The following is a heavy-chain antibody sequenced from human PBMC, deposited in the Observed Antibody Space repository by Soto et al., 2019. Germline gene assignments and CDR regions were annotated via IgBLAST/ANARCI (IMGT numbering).Heavy chain of an antibody. J-gene: IGHJ4*02. D-gene: IGHD5-18*01. CDR3: TTRARGYSYGTPPSPGYY. CDR2: IKSKTDGGTT. CDR1: GFTFSNAW. V-gene: IGHV3-15*07. Sequence: EVQLVESGGGLVKPGGSLRLSCAASGFTFSNAWMNWVRQAPGKGLEWVGRIKSKTDGGTTDYAAPVKGRFTISRDDSNNPLYQQTKRLKTENTAVYYCTTRARGYSYGTPPSPGYYWGQGTLVTVSS.